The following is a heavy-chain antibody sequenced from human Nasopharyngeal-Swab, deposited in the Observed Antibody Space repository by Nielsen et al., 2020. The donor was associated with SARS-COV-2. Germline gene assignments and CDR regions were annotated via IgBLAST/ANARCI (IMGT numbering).Heavy chain of an antibody. CDR2: ISWNSGSI. J-gene: IGHJ4*02. CDR3: ASPSDYYGSGSY. CDR1: GFTFDDYA. V-gene: IGHV3-9*01. Sequence: GGSLRLSCAASGFTFDDYAMHWVRQAPGEGLEWVSGISWNSGSIGYADSVKGRFTISRDNAKNSLYLQMNSLRAEDTALYYCASPSDYYGSGSYWGQGTLVTVSS. D-gene: IGHD3-10*01.